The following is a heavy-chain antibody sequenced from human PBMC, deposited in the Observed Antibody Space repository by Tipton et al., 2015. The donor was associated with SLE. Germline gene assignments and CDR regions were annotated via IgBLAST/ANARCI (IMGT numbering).Heavy chain of an antibody. Sequence: TLSLTCTVSGGSISGGSISSHYGIWIRQPPGKGLEPIGYISYSGGTDYNPSLKSRVTISIDRSKTQFSLKLSSVTAADTAVYYCARGGSRGFDYWGQGTLVTVSS. CDR3: ARGGSRGFDY. CDR1: GGSISGGSISSHY. D-gene: IGHD3-10*01. V-gene: IGHV4-61*01. CDR2: ISYSGGT. J-gene: IGHJ4*02.